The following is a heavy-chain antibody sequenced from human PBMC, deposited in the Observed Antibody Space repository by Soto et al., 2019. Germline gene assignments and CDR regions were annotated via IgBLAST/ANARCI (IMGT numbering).Heavy chain of an antibody. CDR2: VYYTGST. J-gene: IGHJ4*02. V-gene: IGHV4-59*07. Sequence: SDTLSLTCTVSGDSISTFYWGWMRQSPGKELEWIGYVYYTGSTNYNPSLKSRVTISVDRSKKQFSLKLTSANAADTAVYYCARGRTVRNYADDSSDYFYFFDYWGQGTQVTVSS. CDR1: GDSISTFY. CDR3: ARGRTVRNYADDSSDYFYFFDY. D-gene: IGHD3-22*01.